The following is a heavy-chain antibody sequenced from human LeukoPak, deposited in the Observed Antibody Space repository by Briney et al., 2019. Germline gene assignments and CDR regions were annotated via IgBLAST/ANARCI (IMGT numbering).Heavy chain of an antibody. D-gene: IGHD2-8*01. V-gene: IGHV3-20*04. CDR3: AREADCTNGVCYADFDY. J-gene: IGHJ4*02. CDR1: GFTFDDYG. CDR2: INWNGGST. Sequence: GGSLRLSCAASGFTFDDYGMSWVRQAPGKGLEWVSGINWNGGSTGYADSVKGRFTISRGNAKNSLYLQMNSLRAEDTALYYCAREADCTNGVCYADFDYWGQGTLVTVSS.